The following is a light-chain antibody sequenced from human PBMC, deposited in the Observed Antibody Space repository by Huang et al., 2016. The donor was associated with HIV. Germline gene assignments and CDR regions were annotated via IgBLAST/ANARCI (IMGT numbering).Light chain of an antibody. Sequence: ETLMTQFPATLSVSPGERATLSCRASQNVRNNLAWSQQKPGQATRLLFYEASSRATGVPGRFSASGSGIDFTLPISSLQSEDFAVYYCQQFNNWPPAFGGGTTVEIK. CDR1: QNVRNN. CDR3: QQFNNWPPA. J-gene: IGKJ4*01. CDR2: EAS. V-gene: IGKV3-15*01.